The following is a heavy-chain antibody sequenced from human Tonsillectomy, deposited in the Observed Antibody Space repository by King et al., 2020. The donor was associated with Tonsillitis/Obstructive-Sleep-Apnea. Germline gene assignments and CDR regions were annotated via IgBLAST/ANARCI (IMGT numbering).Heavy chain of an antibody. Sequence: VQLQQWGAGLLKPSETLSLICTVYGGSFSGYYWSWIRQPPGKGLEWIGEINHSGSTNYNPSLKSRVTISVDASKKQFSLKLSSVTAADTAVYYCAGVLRNSSSFLLFDYWGQGTLVTVSS. CDR2: INHSGST. CDR1: GGSFSGYY. V-gene: IGHV4-34*01. D-gene: IGHD4-23*01. CDR3: AGVLRNSSSFLLFDY. J-gene: IGHJ4*02.